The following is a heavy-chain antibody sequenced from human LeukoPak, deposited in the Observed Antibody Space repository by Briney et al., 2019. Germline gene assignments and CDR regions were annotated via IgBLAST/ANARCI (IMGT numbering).Heavy chain of an antibody. CDR1: GGSFSGYY. D-gene: IGHD6-13*01. Sequence: SETLSLTCAVYGGSFSGYYWSWIRQPPGKGLEWIGEINHSGCTNYNPSLKSRVTISVDTSKNQFSLKLSSVTAADTAVYYCAGTGYSSSWYYFDYWGQGTLVTVSS. V-gene: IGHV4-34*01. CDR3: AGTGYSSSWYYFDY. CDR2: INHSGCT. J-gene: IGHJ4*02.